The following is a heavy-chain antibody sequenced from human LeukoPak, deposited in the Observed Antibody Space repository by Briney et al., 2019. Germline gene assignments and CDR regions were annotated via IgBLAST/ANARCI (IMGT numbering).Heavy chain of an antibody. J-gene: IGHJ6*02. D-gene: IGHD3-10*01. V-gene: IGHV4-4*02. Sequence: SGTLSLTCAVSGGSISSSNWWSWVRQPPGKGLEWIGEVYYSGSTNYNPSLKSRVTISVDESKSQFSLRLRSVTAADTAVYYCAKVPYYYNSGTYYYYGLDVWGQATTVTVSS. CDR1: GGSISSSNW. CDR3: AKVPYYYNSGTYYYYGLDV. CDR2: VYYSGST.